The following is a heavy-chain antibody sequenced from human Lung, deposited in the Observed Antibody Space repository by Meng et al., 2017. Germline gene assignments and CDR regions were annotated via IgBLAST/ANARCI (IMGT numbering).Heavy chain of an antibody. Sequence: QVPLRDAGPVLVKPSQTLSLICTVSGGSICSGGYYWSWTRQHPGKGLEWIGYIYYSGSTYYNPSLKSRVTISVDTSKNQFSLKLSSVTAADTAVYYCAREPYYYGSGSYSSYWYFDLWGRGTLVTVSS. V-gene: IGHV4-31*03. CDR1: GGSICSGGYY. CDR2: IYYSGST. J-gene: IGHJ2*01. D-gene: IGHD3-10*01. CDR3: AREPYYYGSGSYSSYWYFDL.